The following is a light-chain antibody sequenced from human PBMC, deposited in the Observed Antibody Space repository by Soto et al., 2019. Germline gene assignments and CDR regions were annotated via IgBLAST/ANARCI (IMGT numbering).Light chain of an antibody. J-gene: IGKJ2*01. CDR1: ETIGRAY. CDR3: HQYGTPPFT. CDR2: AAS. Sequence: IVLTQSPATVSLSPGERATLSCRASETIGRAYFAWYQQKPGQTPRLLLYAASNRAAGIPDRFSGSGSWTDFTLTISRLEPEDAVVDYCHQYGTPPFTFGQGTKLEIK. V-gene: IGKV3-20*01.